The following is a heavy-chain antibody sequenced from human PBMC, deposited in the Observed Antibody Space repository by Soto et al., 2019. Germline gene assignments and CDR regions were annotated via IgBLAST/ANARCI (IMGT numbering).Heavy chain of an antibody. V-gene: IGHV3-73*01. CDR1: GFTFSGSA. J-gene: IGHJ4*02. CDR3: IQYGSGSRGIDY. D-gene: IGHD3-10*01. CDR2: IRSKANSYAT. Sequence: GGSLRLSCAASGFTFSGSAMHWVRQASGKGLEWVGRIRSKANSYATAYAASVKGRFTISRDDSKNTAYLQMNSLKTEDTAVYYCIQYGSGSRGIDYWGQGTLVTVSS.